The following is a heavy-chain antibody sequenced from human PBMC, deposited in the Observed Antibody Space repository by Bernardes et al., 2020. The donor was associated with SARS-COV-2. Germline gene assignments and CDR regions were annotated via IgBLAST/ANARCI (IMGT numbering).Heavy chain of an antibody. D-gene: IGHD3-10*01. CDR3: TRDRRSLFGWFDP. CDR1: GFSVSFSY. J-gene: IGHJ5*02. V-gene: IGHV3-53*01. CDR2: IFSGGDT. Sequence: GGSLRLSCAASGFSVSFSYMNWVRQAPGRGLEWVSVIFSGGDTYYADSVQGRFTISRDDSKNTLYLHMNSLRAEDTAVYYCTRDRRSLFGWFDPWGQGTLVTGSS.